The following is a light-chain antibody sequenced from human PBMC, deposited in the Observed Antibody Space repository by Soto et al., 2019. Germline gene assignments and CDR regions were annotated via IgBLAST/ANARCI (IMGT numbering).Light chain of an antibody. J-gene: IGKJ5*01. CDR2: AAS. Sequence: IHLTQSPASLSTSVGDRVTITCRASQSISSYLNWYQQKPGKAPKLLIYAASSLQSGVPSRFSGSGSGTDFTLTISSLQPEDFAIYYCQQSYSTPITFGQGTRPEIK. CDR3: QQSYSTPIT. V-gene: IGKV1-39*01. CDR1: QSISSY.